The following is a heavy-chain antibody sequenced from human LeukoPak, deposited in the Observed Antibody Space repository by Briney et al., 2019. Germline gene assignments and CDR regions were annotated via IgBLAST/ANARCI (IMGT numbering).Heavy chain of an antibody. J-gene: IGHJ4*02. V-gene: IGHV3-48*02. D-gene: IGHD1-14*01. CDR1: GFTFSSYS. CDR3: ARDQHRDAFDY. Sequence: PGGSLRLSCAASGFTFSSYSMNWVRQAPGKGPEWVSYISSSSSTIYYADSVKGRFTISRDNAKNSLCLQMNSLRDEDTAVYYCARDQHRDAFDYWGQGTLVTVSS. CDR2: ISSSSSTI.